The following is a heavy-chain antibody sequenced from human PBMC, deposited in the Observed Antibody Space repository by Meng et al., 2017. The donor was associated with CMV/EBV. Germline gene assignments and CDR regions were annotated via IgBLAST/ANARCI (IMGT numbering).Heavy chain of an antibody. CDR2: IKSKTDGRTT. CDR3: TTSRITIFGVVASDAFDI. J-gene: IGHJ3*02. Sequence: GESLKISCAASGFTFSNAWMSWVRQAPGKGLEWVGRIKSKTDGRTTDYAAPVKGRFTISRDDSKNTLYLQMNSLKTEDTAVYYCTTSRITIFGVVASDAFDIWGQGTMVTVSS. CDR1: GFTFSNAW. D-gene: IGHD3-3*01. V-gene: IGHV3-15*01.